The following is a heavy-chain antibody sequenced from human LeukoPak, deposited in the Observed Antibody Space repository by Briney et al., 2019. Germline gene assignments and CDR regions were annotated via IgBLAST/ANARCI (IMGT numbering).Heavy chain of an antibody. CDR1: GFTFDDYA. V-gene: IGHV3-9*03. CDR2: ISWNSGSI. Sequence: GGSLRLSCAASGFTFDDYAMHWVRQAPGKGLGWVSGISWNSGSIGYADSVKGRFTISRDNAKNSLYLQMNSLRAEDMALYYCAKDNSAGGYDFWSGYYSYFDYWGQGTLVTVSS. J-gene: IGHJ4*02. D-gene: IGHD3-3*01. CDR3: AKDNSAGGYDFWSGYYSYFDY.